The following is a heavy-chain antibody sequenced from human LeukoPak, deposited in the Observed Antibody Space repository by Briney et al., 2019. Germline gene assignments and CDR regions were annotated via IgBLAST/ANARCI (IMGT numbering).Heavy chain of an antibody. CDR1: GGTFSSYA. D-gene: IGHD6-13*01. CDR2: IIPIFGTA. J-gene: IGHJ3*01. CDR3: ARAHVNRDPSTGISRPDAFDV. Sequence: GASVKVSCKASGGTFSSYAISWVRQAPGQGLEWMGGIIPIFGTANYAQKFQGRVTITADESTSTAYMELSSLTSEDTAVYYCARAHVNRDPSTGISRPDAFDVWGQGTMVTVSS. V-gene: IGHV1-69*13.